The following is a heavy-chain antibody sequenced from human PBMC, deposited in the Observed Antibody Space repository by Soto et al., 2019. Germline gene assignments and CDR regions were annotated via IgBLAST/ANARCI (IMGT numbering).Heavy chain of an antibody. CDR3: ARGGLGRDYGNNWFDP. J-gene: IGHJ5*02. Sequence: ASVKVSCKASGYTFTSYYIHWVRQAPGQGLEWMGLINPSCGSTKSAQQFQGRVTLTRDTSTSTVTMELSSLRSGVTAVYYCARGGLGRDYGNNWFDPWGQGTLVTVSS. D-gene: IGHD3-10*01. V-gene: IGHV1-46*01. CDR2: INPSCGST. CDR1: GYTFTSYY.